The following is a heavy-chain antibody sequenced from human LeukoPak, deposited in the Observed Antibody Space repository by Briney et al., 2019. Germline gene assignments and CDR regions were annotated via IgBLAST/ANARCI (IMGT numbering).Heavy chain of an antibody. CDR1: GGTFSSSA. J-gene: IGHJ4*02. D-gene: IGHD3-3*01. CDR3: AREGYYDFWGAYGYYFDY. Sequence: ASVKVSCKASGGTFSSSAINWVRQARGQGLGWMGGIIPMFDTANYAQQFQGRVTITADKSTSTAYMELSSLRSEDTAVYYCAREGYYDFWGAYGYYFDYWGQGTLVTVSS. CDR2: IIPMFDTA. V-gene: IGHV1-69*06.